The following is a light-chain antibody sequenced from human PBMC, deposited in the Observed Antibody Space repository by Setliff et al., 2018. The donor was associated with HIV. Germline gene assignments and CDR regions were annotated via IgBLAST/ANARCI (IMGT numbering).Light chain of an antibody. V-gene: IGLV2-11*01. CDR2: NVN. Sequence: QSVLIQPPSVSGSPGQSVTISCTGTSSDVGSYDYVSWYQQHPGTVPKPMIYNVNTQPSGVPDRFSGSKSGNTASMTISGLQSEDEADYFCSSYSTGNTLIIFGGGTKVTVL. CDR3: SSYSTGNTLII. CDR1: SSDVGSYDY. J-gene: IGLJ2*01.